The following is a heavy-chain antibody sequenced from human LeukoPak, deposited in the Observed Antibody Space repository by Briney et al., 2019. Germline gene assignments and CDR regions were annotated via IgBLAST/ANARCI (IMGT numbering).Heavy chain of an antibody. CDR1: GDSIRSNNYY. CDR3: QSRFLEWLLDY. CDR2: IYDTGST. J-gene: IGHJ4*02. V-gene: IGHV4-39*01. D-gene: IGHD3-3*01. Sequence: SETLSLTCTVSGDSIRSNNYYWGWIRQPPGKGLEWIGSIYDTGSTFYNPSLKSRVIISVDTSKNQFSLKLSSVTAADTAVYYCQSRFLEWLLDYWGQGTLVTVSS.